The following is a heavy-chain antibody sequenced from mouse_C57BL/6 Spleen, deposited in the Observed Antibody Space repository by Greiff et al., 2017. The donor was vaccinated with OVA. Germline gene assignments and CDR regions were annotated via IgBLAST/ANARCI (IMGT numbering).Heavy chain of an antibody. CDR3: ARLATRAMDY. V-gene: IGHV14-2*01. CDR2: IDPEDGET. CDR1: GFNITDYY. D-gene: IGHD1-1*01. J-gene: IGHJ4*01. Sequence: EVQLQQSGAELVKPGASVKLSCTASGFNITDYYMHWVKQRTEQGLEWIGRIDPEDGETKYAPKFQGKATLTADTSSNTAYLQLSSLTSEDTAVYCCARLATRAMDYWGQGTSVTVSS.